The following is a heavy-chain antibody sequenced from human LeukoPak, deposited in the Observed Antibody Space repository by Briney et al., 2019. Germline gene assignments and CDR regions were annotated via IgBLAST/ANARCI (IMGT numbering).Heavy chain of an antibody. V-gene: IGHV3-33*08. CDR3: ARETDYYDSSGYYPDY. D-gene: IGHD3-22*01. CDR1: GFTFRNYG. CDR2: IWYDGSNK. Sequence: GRSLRLSCQASGFTFRNYGMHWVRQAPGKGLEWVAVIWYDGSNKYYADSVKGRFTISRDNSKNTLYLQMNSLRAEDTAVYYCARETDYYDSSGYYPDYWGQGTLVTVSS. J-gene: IGHJ4*02.